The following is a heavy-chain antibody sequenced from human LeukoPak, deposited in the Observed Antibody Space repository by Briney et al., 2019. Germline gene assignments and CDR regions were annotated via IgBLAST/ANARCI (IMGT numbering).Heavy chain of an antibody. J-gene: IGHJ6*03. Sequence: GGSLRLSCAASGFTVSSNYMSWVRQAPGKGLEWVSVIYSGGSTYYADSVKGRFTISRDNGKNSMYLQMHSLRAEDTAVYYCVRAEVGTTLKYYYYYMDVWGKGTTVTVSS. V-gene: IGHV3-66*01. CDR2: IYSGGST. D-gene: IGHD1-26*01. CDR1: GFTVSSNY. CDR3: VRAEVGTTLKYYYYYMDV.